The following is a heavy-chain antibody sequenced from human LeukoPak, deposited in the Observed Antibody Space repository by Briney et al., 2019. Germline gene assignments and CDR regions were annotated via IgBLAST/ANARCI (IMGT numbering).Heavy chain of an antibody. CDR1: GGSITNYY. V-gene: IGHV4-4*07. D-gene: IGHD3/OR15-3a*01. Sequence: PSETLSLTCTVSGGSITNYYWSWIRQPAGKGLEWLGRIFSSGSSNYNPSLKNRVTLSVDTSKNQFSLNLSSVTAADTAVYCCARDGLQQSYYCGLDIWGQGTTVTVSS. J-gene: IGHJ6*02. CDR3: ARDGLQQSYYCGLDI. CDR2: IFSSGSS.